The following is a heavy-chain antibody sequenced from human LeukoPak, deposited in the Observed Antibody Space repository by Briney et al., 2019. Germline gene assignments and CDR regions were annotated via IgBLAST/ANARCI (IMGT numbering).Heavy chain of an antibody. D-gene: IGHD6-13*01. J-gene: IGHJ4*02. V-gene: IGHV4-59*01. CDR2: IYYSGST. Sequence: SETLSLTCTVSGGSISSYYWSWIRQPPGKGLEWIGYIYYSGSTNYNPSLKSRVTISVDTSKNQFSLKLSSVTPADTAVYYCARARYSSSWACDYWGQGTLVTVSS. CDR3: ARARYSSSWACDY. CDR1: GGSISSYY.